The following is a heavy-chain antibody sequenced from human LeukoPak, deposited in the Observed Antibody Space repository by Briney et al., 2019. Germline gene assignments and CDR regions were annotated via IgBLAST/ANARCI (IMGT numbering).Heavy chain of an antibody. D-gene: IGHD3-9*01. J-gene: IGHJ4*02. Sequence: GGSLKLSGAASGFTFVGYTINWFRQAPGKGLEWVSSISSGSNYKNYADSVKGRFTISRDNAKNSLYLQMNSLRAEDTAVYYCARDYDILTDYSDYWGQGTLVTVSS. V-gene: IGHV3-21*01. CDR3: ARDYDILTDYSDY. CDR2: ISSGSNYK. CDR1: GFTFVGYT.